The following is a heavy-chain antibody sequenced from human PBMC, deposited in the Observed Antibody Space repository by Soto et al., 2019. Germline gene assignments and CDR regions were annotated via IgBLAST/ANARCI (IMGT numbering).Heavy chain of an antibody. CDR3: ARPNGEYYDSSGYAALGAFDI. Sequence: QVQLVQSGAEVKKPGASVKVSCKASGYTFTSYYMHWLRQAPGQGLEWMGIINPSGGSTSYEQKFQGKGTLTRDTSTSTAYMEQSSVRSEDTAVDYCARPNGEYYDSSGYAALGAFDIWGQGTMVTVSS. CDR1: GYTFTSYY. CDR2: INPSGGST. J-gene: IGHJ3*02. D-gene: IGHD3-22*01. V-gene: IGHV1-46*01.